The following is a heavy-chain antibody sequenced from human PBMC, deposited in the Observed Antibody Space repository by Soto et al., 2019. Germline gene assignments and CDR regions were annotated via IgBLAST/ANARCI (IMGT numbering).Heavy chain of an antibody. CDR3: ARDYDFWSGYGPNGMDV. CDR1: GGTFSSYA. D-gene: IGHD3-3*01. Sequence: SVKVXCKASGGTFSSYAISWVRQAPGQGLEWMGGIIPIFGTANYAQKFQGRVTITADESTSTAYMELSSLRSEDTAVYYCARDYDFWSGYGPNGMDVWGQGTTVT. CDR2: IIPIFGTA. V-gene: IGHV1-69*13. J-gene: IGHJ6*02.